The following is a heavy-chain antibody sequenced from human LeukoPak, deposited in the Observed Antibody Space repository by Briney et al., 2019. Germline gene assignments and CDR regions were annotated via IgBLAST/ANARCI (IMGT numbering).Heavy chain of an antibody. Sequence: SVKVSCKASGGTFSSYAISWVRQAPGQGLEWMGGIIPIFGTANYAQKFQGRVTITTDESTSTAYMELSSLRSEDTAVYYCARDSLRFLEWSHRNYYYYMDVWGKGTTVTVSS. CDR2: IIPIFGTA. J-gene: IGHJ6*03. CDR1: GGTFSSYA. CDR3: ARDSLRFLEWSHRNYYYYMDV. V-gene: IGHV1-69*05. D-gene: IGHD3-3*01.